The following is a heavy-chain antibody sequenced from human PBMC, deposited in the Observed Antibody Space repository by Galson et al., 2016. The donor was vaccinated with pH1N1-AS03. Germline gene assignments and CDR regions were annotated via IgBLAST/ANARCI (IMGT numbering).Heavy chain of an antibody. CDR3: VADFDY. Sequence: SLRLSCAASEFSFSKFAMAWVRQAPGKGLEWVSSIIGSGENTWYADSVKVRFTISRDNSKNTLYLQMNSLRVEDTAVYYCVADFDYWGQGTLVTVSS. CDR1: EFSFSKFA. J-gene: IGHJ4*02. D-gene: IGHD6-13*01. V-gene: IGHV3-23*01. CDR2: IIGSGENT.